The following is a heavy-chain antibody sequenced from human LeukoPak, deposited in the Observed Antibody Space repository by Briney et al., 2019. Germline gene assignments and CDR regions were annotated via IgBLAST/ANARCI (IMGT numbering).Heavy chain of an antibody. CDR1: GGSISSGGYH. V-gene: IGHV4-31*03. J-gene: IGHJ4*02. CDR3: ARHHMGYSYGFDY. CDR2: IYYSGTT. Sequence: PSQTLSLTCTVSGGSISSGGYHWSWIRQHPGKGLEWIGYIYYSGTTSYNPSLKSRVTISVNTSRNQFSLRLSSVTAADTAVYYCARHHMGYSYGFDYWGLGTLVTVSS. D-gene: IGHD5-18*01.